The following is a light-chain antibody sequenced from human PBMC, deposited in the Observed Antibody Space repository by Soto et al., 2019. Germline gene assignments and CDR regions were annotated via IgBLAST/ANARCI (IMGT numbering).Light chain of an antibody. J-gene: IGKJ1*01. CDR1: QSVSSK. Sequence: EIVMTQSPGTRSVSPAEGSTLSCMASQSVSSKLAWYQQKPGQAPRLLIYGASTRATGIPARFSGSGSGTEFTLIISSLQSEDSAVYYCQQYNNWPPWTFGQGTKVDIK. CDR2: GAS. V-gene: IGKV3-15*01. CDR3: QQYNNWPPWT.